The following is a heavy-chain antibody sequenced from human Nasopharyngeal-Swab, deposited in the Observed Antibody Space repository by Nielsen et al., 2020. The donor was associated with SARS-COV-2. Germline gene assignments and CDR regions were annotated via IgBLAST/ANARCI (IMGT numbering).Heavy chain of an antibody. CDR2: IIFMVGVA. CDR3: ASGITGAAFDI. J-gene: IGHJ3*02. D-gene: IGHD1-14*01. V-gene: IGHV1-69*04. Sequence: SVKVSCKASGGIFGSYAVSWVRQAPGQGLEWMGRIIFMVGVANYAQTFQGRVTITADKSTSTAYMELSSLRSEDTAVYYCASGITGAAFDIWGQGTMVTVSS. CDR1: GGIFGSYA.